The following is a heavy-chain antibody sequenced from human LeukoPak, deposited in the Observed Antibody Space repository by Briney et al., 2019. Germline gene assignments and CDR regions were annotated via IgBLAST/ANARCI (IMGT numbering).Heavy chain of an antibody. J-gene: IGHJ4*02. Sequence: GGSLRLSCAASGFTFSSYAMHWVRQAPGKGLEWVAVISYDGSNKYYADSVKGRFTNSRDNSKNTLYLQMNSLRAEDTAVYYCARDSSYSSGWYGFDYWGQGTLVTVSS. CDR2: ISYDGSNK. D-gene: IGHD6-19*01. CDR3: ARDSSYSSGWYGFDY. V-gene: IGHV3-30-3*01. CDR1: GFTFSSYA.